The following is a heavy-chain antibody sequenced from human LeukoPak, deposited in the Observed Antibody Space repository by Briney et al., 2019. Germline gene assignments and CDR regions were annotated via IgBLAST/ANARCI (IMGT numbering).Heavy chain of an antibody. Sequence: GETLRLSCAASGFTFSSHGMNWVRQAPGKGLEWVSGISGSGGNTYYADSVKGRFTISRDNSKNTLYLQMNSLRAEDTAVYYCAKDSGRMADSDAFDIWGQGTMVTVSS. CDR2: ISGSGGNT. D-gene: IGHD2-8*01. J-gene: IGHJ3*02. CDR3: AKDSGRMADSDAFDI. V-gene: IGHV3-23*01. CDR1: GFTFSSHG.